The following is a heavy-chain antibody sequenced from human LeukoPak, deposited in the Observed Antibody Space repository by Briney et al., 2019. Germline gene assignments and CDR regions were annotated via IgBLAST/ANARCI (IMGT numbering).Heavy chain of an antibody. V-gene: IGHV3-7*01. Sequence: GGSLRLSCAASGFTFSSYWMTWVRQAPGKGLEWVANIKQDGSENYYVDSVKGRFTISRDNAKNSLYLQMNSLRAEDTAVYYCARDRDSSGYYTDYWGQGTLVTVSS. CDR3: ARDRDSSGYYTDY. CDR1: GFTFSSYW. D-gene: IGHD3-22*01. CDR2: IKQDGSEN. J-gene: IGHJ4*02.